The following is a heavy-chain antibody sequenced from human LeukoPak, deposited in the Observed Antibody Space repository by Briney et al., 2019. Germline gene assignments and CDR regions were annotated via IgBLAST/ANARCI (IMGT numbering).Heavy chain of an antibody. CDR2: ISWSSGNI. D-gene: IGHD2-2*01. J-gene: IGHJ4*02. CDR1: GFTFDDYA. V-gene: IGHV3-9*01. CDR3: AKGGSSTSPHYFDY. Sequence: PGRSLRLSCAASGFTFDDYAMYWVRHAPGKGLEWVSGISWSSGNIGYADSVKGRFTISRDNAKNSLYLQMNSLRAEDTALYYCAKGGSSTSPHYFDYWGQGTLVTVSS.